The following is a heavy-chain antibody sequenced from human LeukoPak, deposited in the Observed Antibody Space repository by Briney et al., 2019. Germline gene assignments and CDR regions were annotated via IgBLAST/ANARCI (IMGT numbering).Heavy chain of an antibody. CDR3: ARGHGAHYGDYVSGWFDP. D-gene: IGHD4-17*01. CDR2: IIPIFGTA. CDR1: GGTFSSYA. Sequence: GASVKVSCTASGGTFSSYAISWVRQAPGQGLEWMGGIIPIFGTANYAQKFQGRVTITADESTSTAYMELSSLRSEDTAVYYCARGHGAHYGDYVSGWFDPWGQGTLVTVSS. V-gene: IGHV1-69*13. J-gene: IGHJ5*02.